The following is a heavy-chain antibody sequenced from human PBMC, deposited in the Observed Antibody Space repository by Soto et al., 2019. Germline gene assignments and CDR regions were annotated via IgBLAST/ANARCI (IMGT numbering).Heavy chain of an antibody. D-gene: IGHD2-2*01. V-gene: IGHV3-64*01. CDR2: ISNNGGST. CDR1: GFTFTNYA. CDR3: ARRYCRSSSCSAFDI. J-gene: IGHJ3*02. Sequence: EVQLVESGGGLVQPGGSLRLSCAASGFTFTNYAMHWVRQTPGKGLEYVSAISNNGGSTYYANSVKGRFTISRDNSKNTLYLQMGSLRAEDMAVYYCARRYCRSSSCSAFDIWGQGTMVTVSS.